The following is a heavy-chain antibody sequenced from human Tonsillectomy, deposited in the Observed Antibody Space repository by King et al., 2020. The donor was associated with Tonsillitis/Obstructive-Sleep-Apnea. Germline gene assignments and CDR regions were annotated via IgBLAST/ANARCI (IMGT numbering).Heavy chain of an antibody. CDR1: GFTFSSYA. D-gene: IGHD3-10*01. CDR2: ISYDGSNK. Sequence: VQLVESGGGVVQPGRSLRLSCAASGFTFSSYAMHWVRQAPGKGLEWVAVISYDGSNKYYADSVKGRFTISRDNSKNTLYLQMNSLRAEDTAVYYCARGPPLTKFLWFGFGYYYYYMDVWGKGTTVTVSS. CDR3: ARGPPLTKFLWFGFGYYYYYMDV. V-gene: IGHV3-30*04. J-gene: IGHJ6*03.